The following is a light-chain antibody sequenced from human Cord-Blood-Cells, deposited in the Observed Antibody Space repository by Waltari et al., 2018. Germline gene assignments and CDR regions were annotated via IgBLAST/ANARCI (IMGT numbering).Light chain of an antibody. CDR3: QQYNSYT. CDR1: QSISSW. J-gene: IGKJ2*01. Sequence: DFHRTQPPSTLAASVGDRVTITCRASQSISSWLAWYQQKPGKAPKLLIYKASSLESGVPSRFSGSGSGTEFTLTISSLQPDDFATYYCQQYNSYTFGQGTKLEIK. V-gene: IGKV1-5*03. CDR2: KAS.